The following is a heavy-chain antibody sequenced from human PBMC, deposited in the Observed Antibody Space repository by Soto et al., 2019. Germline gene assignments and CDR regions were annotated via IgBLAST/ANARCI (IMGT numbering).Heavy chain of an antibody. Sequence: SQTLSLTCAVYGGSFSGYYWSWIRQPPGKGLEWIREINHSGNTNYNPSLKSRVTISIDTSRNQFSLKLTSVTAADTAVYFCAKINDKIYKSMDVWGKGATVTVSS. D-gene: IGHD3-22*01. V-gene: IGHV4-34*01. CDR3: AKINDKIYKSMDV. CDR2: INHSGNT. CDR1: GGSFSGYY. J-gene: IGHJ6*03.